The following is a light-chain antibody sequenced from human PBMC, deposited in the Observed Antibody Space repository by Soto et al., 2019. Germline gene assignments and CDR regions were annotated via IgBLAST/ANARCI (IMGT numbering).Light chain of an antibody. CDR2: RDR. CDR3: QVWDLTFYYV. CDR1: NIGSKN. Sequence: SYELTQPSSVSVALGQTARITCGGTNIGSKNAHWYQQKTGQAPVLVIFRDRNRTSGMPERFSGSNSGNTDTLTISRAQAGEEADYYCQVWDLTFYYVFGTGTQLTVL. V-gene: IGLV3-9*01. J-gene: IGLJ1*01.